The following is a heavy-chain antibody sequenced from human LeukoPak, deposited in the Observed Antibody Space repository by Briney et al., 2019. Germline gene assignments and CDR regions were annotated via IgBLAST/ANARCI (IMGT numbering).Heavy chain of an antibody. D-gene: IGHD3-10*01. V-gene: IGHV1-46*02. Sequence: ASMKVPCKASGYTFHSHCKKLLRQAPGQGLEWMGISNPNSCSTDYEQQFRGRVILTRDTSTGTYSVELKSLRSEDPAVDNCVRSEYYGSGCFDYWGQGTLVTVSS. CDR3: VRSEYYGSGCFDY. CDR2: SNPNSCST. CDR1: GYTFHSHC. J-gene: IGHJ4*02.